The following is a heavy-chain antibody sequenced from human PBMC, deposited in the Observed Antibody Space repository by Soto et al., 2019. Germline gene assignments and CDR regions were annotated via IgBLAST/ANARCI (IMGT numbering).Heavy chain of an antibody. CDR3: ARDIFGVVIRNPYHYYRMDV. J-gene: IGHJ6*02. Sequence: GASVKVSCKASGGTFSRYAISWVRQAPGQGLEWMGGIIPIFGTANYAQKFQGRVTITADKSTSTAYMELSSLRSEDTAVYYCARDIFGVVIRNPYHYYRMDVWGQGTTVAVSS. CDR2: IIPIFGTA. D-gene: IGHD3-3*01. V-gene: IGHV1-69*06. CDR1: GGTFSRYA.